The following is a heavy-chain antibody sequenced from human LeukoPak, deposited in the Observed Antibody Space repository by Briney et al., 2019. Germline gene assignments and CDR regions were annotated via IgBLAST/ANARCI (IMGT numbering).Heavy chain of an antibody. CDR3: AKSGGYGLIDY. CDR1: GGSIRSGSYY. D-gene: IGHD6-25*01. V-gene: IGHV4-39*01. Sequence: TSSETLSLTCTVSGGSIRSGSYYWGWIRQPPGKGLEWIGSIYSSGSTYYNSSLKSRVTISIDTSKNQVSLKMSSVTAADTAVYYCAKSGGYGLIDYWGQGTLVTVSS. CDR2: IYSSGST. J-gene: IGHJ4*01.